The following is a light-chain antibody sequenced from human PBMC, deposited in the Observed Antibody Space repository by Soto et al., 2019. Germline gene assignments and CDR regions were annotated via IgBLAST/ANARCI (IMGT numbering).Light chain of an antibody. J-gene: IGKJ4*01. CDR3: HQYDSSPLT. CDR1: QSVSSSY. CDR2: GAS. Sequence: PGERATISCRASQSVSSSYLAWYQQKPGQAPRLLIYGASSRATGIPDRFSGSGSGTDFTLTISRLEPEDFAVYYCHQYDSSPLTFGGGTKVEIK. V-gene: IGKV3-20*01.